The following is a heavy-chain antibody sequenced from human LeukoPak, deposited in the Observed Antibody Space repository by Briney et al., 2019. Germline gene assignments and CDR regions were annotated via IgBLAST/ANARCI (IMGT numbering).Heavy chain of an antibody. D-gene: IGHD2-8*01. CDR3: AKGRQLQYCTNGVCYYLPD. Sequence: GGSLRLSCAASGFTFSSYAMSWVRQAAGKGLEWVSAISGSGGSPYYADSAQARFTISRDNSKNTLYLQMNNLRAEDTAVSYCAKGRQLQYCTNGVCYYLPDWGQGTLVTVSS. CDR1: GFTFSSYA. V-gene: IGHV3-23*01. CDR2: ISGSGGSP. J-gene: IGHJ4*02.